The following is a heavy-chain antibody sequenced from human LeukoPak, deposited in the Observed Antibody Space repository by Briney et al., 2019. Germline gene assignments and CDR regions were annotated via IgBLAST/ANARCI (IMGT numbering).Heavy chain of an antibody. Sequence: ASVKVSCKASGYSSTNYGISWVRQAPGQGLEWMGWIHIYRGNTNYAQKLQGRVTMTTDTSTSTAYMELRSLRSDDTAVYYCARVASIDYFDYWGQGTLVTVSS. CDR1: GYSSTNYG. V-gene: IGHV1-18*01. D-gene: IGHD3-3*02. CDR2: IHIYRGNT. CDR3: ARVASIDYFDY. J-gene: IGHJ4*02.